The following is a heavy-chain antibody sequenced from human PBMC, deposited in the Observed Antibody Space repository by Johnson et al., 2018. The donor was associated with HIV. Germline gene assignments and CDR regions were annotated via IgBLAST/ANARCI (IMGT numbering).Heavy chain of an antibody. CDR1: GFTFSSYA. Sequence: VQLVESGGGVVQPGRSLRPSCAASGFTFSSYAMHWVRQASGKALEWVASIKEDGIEKYYVYSVKGRFIISRDNAKNTLYLQMNSLRGEDTAVYYCARDWEGSGTYGVYDEGFDIWGPGTMVTVSS. CDR3: ARDWEGSGTYGVYDEGFDI. J-gene: IGHJ3*02. V-gene: IGHV3-7*01. CDR2: IKEDGIEK. D-gene: IGHD3-10*01.